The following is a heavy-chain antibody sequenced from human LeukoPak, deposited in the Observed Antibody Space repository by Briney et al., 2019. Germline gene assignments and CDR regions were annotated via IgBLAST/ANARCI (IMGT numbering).Heavy chain of an antibody. Sequence: SGTLSLTCAVSGGSISSGNWWSWVRQPPGKGLEWIGQIYHSGSTNYNPSLKSRVTISVDTSKNQLSLKLRSVTAADTAVYYRARQDSGTYLNPLDIWGQGTVVTVSS. V-gene: IGHV4-4*02. CDR3: ARQDSGTYLNPLDI. D-gene: IGHD1-26*01. CDR2: IYHSGST. J-gene: IGHJ3*02. CDR1: GGSISSGNW.